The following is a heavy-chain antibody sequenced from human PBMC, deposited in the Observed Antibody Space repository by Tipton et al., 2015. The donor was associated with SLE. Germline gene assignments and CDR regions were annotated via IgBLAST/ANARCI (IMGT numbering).Heavy chain of an antibody. CDR3: ARYFYDSSGVCLFDL. Sequence: TLSLTCTVSSGSVSSGAYYWSWIRQHPGKGLEWIGYVFSSGTTYYNPSLQGRLSMSLDTSKNQLSLQLSSVTSADTAVYCCARYFYDSSGVCLFDLWGQGTLVTVSS. V-gene: IGHV4-31*03. CDR2: VFSSGTT. D-gene: IGHD3-22*01. CDR1: SGSVSSGAYY. J-gene: IGHJ4*02.